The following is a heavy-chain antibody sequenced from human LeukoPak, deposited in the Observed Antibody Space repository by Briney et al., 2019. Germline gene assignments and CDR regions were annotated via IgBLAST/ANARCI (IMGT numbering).Heavy chain of an antibody. CDR2: ISGSGGST. D-gene: IGHD3-3*01. Sequence: GGSLRLSCAASGFTFSSYAMSWVRQAPGKGLEWVSAISGSGGSTYYADSVKGRFAISRDNSKNTLYLQMNSLRAEDTAVYYCARLPALRFLEWLLYPLYYMDVWAKGPRSPSP. CDR3: ARLPALRFLEWLLYPLYYMDV. CDR1: GFTFSSYA. V-gene: IGHV3-23*01. J-gene: IGHJ6*03.